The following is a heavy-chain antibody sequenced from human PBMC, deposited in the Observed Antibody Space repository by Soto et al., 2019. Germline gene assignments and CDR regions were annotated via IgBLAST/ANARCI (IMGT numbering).Heavy chain of an antibody. CDR1: GFTFSTYA. Sequence: SLRLSCADSGFTFSTYAINWVRQAPGKGLEWVSAISAGGYNTDYADSVKGRFTISRDNSKNTLYLQMNSLSAEDTAVYYCAKDHTVYSGYDYYYGMDVWGQGTTVTVSS. V-gene: IGHV3-23*01. CDR2: ISAGGYNT. CDR3: AKDHTVYSGYDYYYGMDV. J-gene: IGHJ6*02. D-gene: IGHD1-26*01.